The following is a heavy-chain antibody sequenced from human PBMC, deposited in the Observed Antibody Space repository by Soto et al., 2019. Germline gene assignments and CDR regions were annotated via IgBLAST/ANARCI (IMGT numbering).Heavy chain of an antibody. J-gene: IGHJ4*02. Sequence: QVQLVQSRAEVKKPGASEKVSCKASGYIFTGYYMHWVRQAPGQGLEWMGWINPNSGDTNYAQKFLGWVTMTRDTSISTAYMELSRLTFDDTAVYYFARGSRIAVAGNPFSDYWGQGTLVTVSS. D-gene: IGHD6-19*01. CDR2: INPNSGDT. V-gene: IGHV1-2*04. CDR3: ARGSRIAVAGNPFSDY. CDR1: GYIFTGYY.